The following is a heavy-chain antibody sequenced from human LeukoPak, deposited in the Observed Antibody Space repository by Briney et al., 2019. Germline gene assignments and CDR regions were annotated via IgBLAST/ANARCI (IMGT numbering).Heavy chain of an antibody. J-gene: IGHJ5*02. CDR2: MYYSGST. CDR3: ARANYDYVWGSYRFNWFDP. V-gene: IGHV4-30-4*08. Sequence: SQTLSLTCTVSGGSISSGDYYWGWLRQPPGRGLEWIGYMYYSGSTYYNPSLKSRVTISEKTSKNQFSLKLSSVTAADTAVYYCARANYDYVWGSYRFNWFDPWGQGTLVTVSS. D-gene: IGHD3-16*02. CDR1: GGSISSGDYY.